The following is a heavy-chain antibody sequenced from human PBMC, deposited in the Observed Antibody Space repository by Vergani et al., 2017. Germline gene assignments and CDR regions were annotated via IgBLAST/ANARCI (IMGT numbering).Heavy chain of an antibody. CDR1: GGSISSSSYY. J-gene: IGHJ5*02. CDR2: IYYSGST. Sequence: QVQLQESGPGLVKPSETLSLTCTVSGGSISSSSYYWGWIRQPPGKGLEWIGSIYYSGSTYYNPSLKSRVTISVDTSKNQFSLKLSSVTAADTAVYYCARVGDYDRPNWFDPWGQGTLVSVSS. D-gene: IGHD4-17*01. V-gene: IGHV4-39*07. CDR3: ARVGDYDRPNWFDP.